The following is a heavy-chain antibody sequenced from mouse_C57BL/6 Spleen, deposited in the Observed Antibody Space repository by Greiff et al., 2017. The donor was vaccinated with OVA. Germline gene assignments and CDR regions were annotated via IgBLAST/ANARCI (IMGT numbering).Heavy chain of an antibody. CDR2: ISDGGSYT. D-gene: IGHD2-5*01. CDR1: GFTFSSYA. J-gene: IGHJ2*01. Sequence: EVKLVESGGGLVKPGGSLKLSCAASGFTFSSYAMSWVRQTPEKRLEWVATISDGGSYTYYPDNVKGRFTISRDNAKNNLYLQMSHLKSEDTAMYYGATAYYSNYGDYFDYWGQGTTLTVSS. CDR3: ATAYYSNYGDYFDY. V-gene: IGHV5-4*03.